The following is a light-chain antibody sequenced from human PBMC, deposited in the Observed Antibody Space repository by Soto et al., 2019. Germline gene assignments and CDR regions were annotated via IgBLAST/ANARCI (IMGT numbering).Light chain of an antibody. CDR3: QQYNNWPYT. CDR1: QQVSSN. CDR2: RAS. J-gene: IGKJ2*01. Sequence: EIVMTQSPATLSVSPGGSATLSCGAGQQVSSNFAWYRQKPGQAPTLLIYRASTRATGIPARFSGSGSGTEFTLTISSLQSEDFAVYYCQQYNNWPYTFGQGTKLEIK. V-gene: IGKV3-15*01.